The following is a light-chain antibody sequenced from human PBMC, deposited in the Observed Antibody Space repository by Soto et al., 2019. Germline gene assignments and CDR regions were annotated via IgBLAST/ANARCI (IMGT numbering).Light chain of an antibody. CDR3: QQYGASPQT. Sequence: EIVLTQAPGTLSLSPRERATLSCRASQPVSSNYLAWYQQKPGQAPRLLIYGASSRATDIPDRFSGSGSGTDFTLTISRLEPDDFAVYYCQQYGASPQTFGQGTKVDIK. CDR1: QPVSSNY. J-gene: IGKJ1*01. CDR2: GAS. V-gene: IGKV3-20*01.